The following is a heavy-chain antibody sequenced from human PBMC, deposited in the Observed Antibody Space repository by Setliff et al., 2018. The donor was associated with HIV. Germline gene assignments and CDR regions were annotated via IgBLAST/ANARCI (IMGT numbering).Heavy chain of an antibody. CDR3: ARGSPSGLVFLKPLDH. CDR1: GYIFSSYA. V-gene: IGHV1-18*01. Sequence: ASVKVSCKASGYIFSSYAIAWVRQAPGQGLEWMGWISAYNGDTKYADNFQGRVTLTTDTSTSTGYMEVRSLKSDDTAMYYCARGSPSGLVFLKPLDHWGQGTLVTVSS. J-gene: IGHJ4*02. CDR2: ISAYNGDT. D-gene: IGHD3-9*01.